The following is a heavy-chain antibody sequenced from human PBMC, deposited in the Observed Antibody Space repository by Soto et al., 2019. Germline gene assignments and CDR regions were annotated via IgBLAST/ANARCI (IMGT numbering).Heavy chain of an antibody. CDR3: ARGGWNDLVDK. CDR1: GFTFSSFS. J-gene: IGHJ4*02. V-gene: IGHV3-48*02. CDR2: ISLSSSSI. D-gene: IGHD1-1*01. Sequence: EVQLVESGGALVQPGGSLRLSCTASGFTFSSFSMNWVRQAPGRGLEWVSYISLSSSSISYADSVKGRFTTSRDNAKNSLYLQMNSLRDDDTAVYYCARGGWNDLVDKWGQGTLVTVSS.